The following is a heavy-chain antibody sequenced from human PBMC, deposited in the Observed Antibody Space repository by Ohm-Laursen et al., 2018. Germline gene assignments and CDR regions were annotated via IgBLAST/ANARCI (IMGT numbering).Heavy chain of an antibody. D-gene: IGHD3-22*01. CDR3: AKSGGITMIVVFGY. CDR2: IREDGSEK. J-gene: IGHJ4*02. Sequence: GSLRLSCTASEVTFSSYWMTWVRQAPGKGLEWVANIREDGSEKYYVDSVKGRFTISRDNSKNTLYLQMNSLRAEDTAVYYCAKSGGITMIVVFGYWGQGTLVTVSS. CDR1: EVTFSSYW. V-gene: IGHV3-7*03.